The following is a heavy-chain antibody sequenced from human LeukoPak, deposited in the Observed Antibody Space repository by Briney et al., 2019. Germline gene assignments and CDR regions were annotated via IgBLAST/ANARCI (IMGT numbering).Heavy chain of an antibody. CDR1: GFSFSTNRVG. J-gene: IGHJ4*02. CDR3: AHLNWGSFDY. V-gene: IGHV2-5*01. CDR2: SYWNYDQ. D-gene: IGHD7-27*01. Sequence: SGHTLVKPTQTLTLTCTFSGFSFSTNRVGVCCIRHPPGKAVVWLALSYWNYDQRYSPSLKNRLTITKDTSKNQVVLTITNMDPVDTATYYCAHLNWGSFDYWGQGTLVTVSS.